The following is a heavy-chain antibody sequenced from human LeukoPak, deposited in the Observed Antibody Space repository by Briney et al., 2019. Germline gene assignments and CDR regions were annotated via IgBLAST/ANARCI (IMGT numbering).Heavy chain of an antibody. J-gene: IGHJ4*02. Sequence: PSETLSLTCAVYGGSFSGYYWSWIRQPPGKGLEWIGEINHSGSTNYNPSLKSRVTISVDTSKNQFSLKLSSVTAADTAVYYCARGLGAHSPDYDYVWGSYRYTGGFDYWGQGTLVTVSS. CDR2: INHSGST. CDR3: ARGLGAHSPDYDYVWGSYRYTGGFDY. CDR1: GGSFSGYY. D-gene: IGHD3-16*02. V-gene: IGHV4-34*01.